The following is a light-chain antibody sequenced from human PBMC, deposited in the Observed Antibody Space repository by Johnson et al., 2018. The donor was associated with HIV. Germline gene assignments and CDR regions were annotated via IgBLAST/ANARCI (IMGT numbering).Light chain of an antibody. CDR3: GTWDSSLSAYV. V-gene: IGLV1-51*02. J-gene: IGLJ1*01. CDR2: ENN. Sequence: SVLTQPPSVSAAPGQKVTISCSGSSSNIGNNYVSWYQQLPGTAPKLLIYENNKRPSGIPDRFPGSKSGTSATLGISGLPTGDEADYYCGTWDSSLSAYVFGTGPKVTVL. CDR1: SSNIGNNY.